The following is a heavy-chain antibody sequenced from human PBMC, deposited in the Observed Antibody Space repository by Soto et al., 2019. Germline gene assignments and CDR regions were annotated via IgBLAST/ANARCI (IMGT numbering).Heavy chain of an antibody. CDR3: ARADVLEYTSRFWLDF. CDR1: GYTFTSYG. CDR2: SSAYNGNT. Sequence: QVQLVQSGAEVKKPGASVKVSCKASGYTFTSYGITWVRQAPGRGLAWLGWSSAYNGNTDYAQKVKDRVTMTTVRATSTALRELRSLRYDDTAVYYCARADVLEYTSRFWLDFWGQGTLVTVSS. D-gene: IGHD6-13*01. J-gene: IGHJ4*02. V-gene: IGHV1-18*01.